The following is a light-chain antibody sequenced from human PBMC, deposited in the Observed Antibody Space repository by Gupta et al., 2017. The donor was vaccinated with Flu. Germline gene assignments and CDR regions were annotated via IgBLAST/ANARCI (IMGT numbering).Light chain of an antibody. CDR3: SSYTSSNSLE. V-gene: IGLV2-14*01. CDR2: EVI. CDR1: SSDVGGYNY. Sequence: STTLPCTGTSSDVGGYNYVSWYQHHPGKAPKLMIYEVINRPSGVSNRFSGSKSGNTASLTISGLQAEDEADYYCSSYTSSNSLEFGGGTKLTVL. J-gene: IGLJ3*02.